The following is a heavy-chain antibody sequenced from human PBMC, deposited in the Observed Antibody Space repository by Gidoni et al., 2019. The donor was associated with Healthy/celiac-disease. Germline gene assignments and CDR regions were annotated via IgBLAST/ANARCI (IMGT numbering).Heavy chain of an antibody. Sequence: EVQLLESGGGLVQPGGSLRLSCAASGFTFSSYAMSWVRQAPGKGLEWVSAISGSGGSTYYADSVKGRFTISRDNSKNTLYLQMNSLRAEDTAVYYCAKVSRGKVPAAGEPFDYWGQGTLVTVSS. J-gene: IGHJ4*02. D-gene: IGHD2-2*01. V-gene: IGHV3-23*01. CDR3: AKVSRGKVPAAGEPFDY. CDR2: ISGSGGST. CDR1: GFTFSSYA.